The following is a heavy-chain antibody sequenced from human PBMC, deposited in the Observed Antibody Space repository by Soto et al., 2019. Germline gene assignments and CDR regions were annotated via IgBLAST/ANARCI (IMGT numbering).Heavy chain of an antibody. J-gene: IGHJ5*02. D-gene: IGHD6-6*01. CDR1: GGSFSGYY. CDR2: INHSGST. V-gene: IGHV4-34*01. CDR3: ARGTYIFSIAARSYNWFDP. Sequence: QVQLQQWGAGLLKPSETLSLTCAVYGGSFSGYYWSWIRQPPGKVLEWIGEINHSGSTNYNPSLKSRVPISVDSSKNQLSLKLSSVTAADTAVYYCARGTYIFSIAARSYNWFDPWGQGTLVTVSS.